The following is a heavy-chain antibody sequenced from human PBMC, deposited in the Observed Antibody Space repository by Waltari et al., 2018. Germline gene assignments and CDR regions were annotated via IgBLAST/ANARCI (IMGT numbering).Heavy chain of an antibody. D-gene: IGHD3-10*01. V-gene: IGHV4-59*01. CDR3: ARRLFTMLRGQDFGMDV. J-gene: IGHJ6*02. CDR1: GGSISNYY. Sequence: QVQLQESGPGLVKPSETLSLTCTVSGGSISNYYWSWIRQPPGKGLAWIGYTYSSGSTRYNPSLKSRVTMSVDTSKTHFSLSLFSVTAADTAVYYCARRLFTMLRGQDFGMDVWGQGTTVTVSS. CDR2: TYSSGST.